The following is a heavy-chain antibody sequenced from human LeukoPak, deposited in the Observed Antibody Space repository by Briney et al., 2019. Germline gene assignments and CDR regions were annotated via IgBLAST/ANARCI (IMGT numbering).Heavy chain of an antibody. CDR2: INPNSGGT. CDR1: GYTFTDFY. J-gene: IGHJ6*03. V-gene: IGHV1-2*02. CDR3: ARGHGSYYYYMDV. Sequence: ASVKVSCKASGYTFTDFYMLWVRQAPGQGLEWMGWINPNSGGTDYAQKFQGRVTMTRDTSTSTAYMELSRLRSDDTAVYHCARGHGSYYYYMDVWGMGTTVTVSS. D-gene: IGHD3-10*01.